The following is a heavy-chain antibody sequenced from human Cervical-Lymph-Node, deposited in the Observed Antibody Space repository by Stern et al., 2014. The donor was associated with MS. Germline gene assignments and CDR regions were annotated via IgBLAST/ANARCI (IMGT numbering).Heavy chain of an antibody. CDR1: GYTFTMFG. CDR3: ARVDYYESSGFFMY. J-gene: IGHJ4*02. D-gene: IGHD3-22*01. V-gene: IGHV1-18*01. Sequence: VQLVESGPEVKKPGASVRVPCKASGYTFTMFGLSWVRQAPGQGLEWMGWISTYTSNTNFAEKFQGRVPLTTDTSTDTAYMELRNLKSDDTAVYYCARVDYYESSGFFMYWGQGTLVTVSS. CDR2: ISTYTSNT.